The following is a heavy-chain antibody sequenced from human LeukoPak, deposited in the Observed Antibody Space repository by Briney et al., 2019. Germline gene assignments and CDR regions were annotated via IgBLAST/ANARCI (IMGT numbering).Heavy chain of an antibody. CDR2: IYSGGST. CDR3: ARVEDYGGTFDY. D-gene: IGHD4-23*01. V-gene: IGHV3-53*01. J-gene: IGHJ4*02. Sequence: GGSLRLSCAASGFIVSSHYMNWVRQAPGKGLEWVSVIYSGGSTYYADSVKGRFTISRDNAKNSLYLQMNSLRAEDTAVYYCARVEDYGGTFDYWGQGTLVTVSS. CDR1: GFIVSSHY.